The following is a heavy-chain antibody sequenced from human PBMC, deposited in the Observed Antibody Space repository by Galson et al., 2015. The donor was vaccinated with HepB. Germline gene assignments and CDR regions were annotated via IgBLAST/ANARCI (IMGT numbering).Heavy chain of an antibody. D-gene: IGHD5-24*01. V-gene: IGHV3-48*01. CDR3: ARDGEMATIRGSDY. Sequence: SLRLSCAASGFTFSSYSMNWVRQAPGKGLEWVSYISSSSSTIYYADSVKGRFTISRDNAKNSLYLQMNSLRAEDTAVYYCARDGEMATIRGSDYWGQGTLVTVSS. CDR1: GFTFSSYS. J-gene: IGHJ4*02. CDR2: ISSSSSTI.